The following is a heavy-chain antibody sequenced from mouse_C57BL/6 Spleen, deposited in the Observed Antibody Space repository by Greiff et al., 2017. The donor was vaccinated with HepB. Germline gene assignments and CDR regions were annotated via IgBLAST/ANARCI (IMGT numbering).Heavy chain of an antibody. J-gene: IGHJ1*03. D-gene: IGHD1-1*01. CDR2: INPNNGGT. CDR1: GYTFTDYN. V-gene: IGHV1-18*01. Sequence: VQLQQSGPELVKPGASVKIPCKASGYTFTDYNMDWVKQSHGKSLEWIGDINPNNGGTIYNQKFKGKATLTVDKSSSTAYMELRSLTSEDTAVYYCARNYYGLYWYFDVWGTGTTVTVSS. CDR3: ARNYYGLYWYFDV.